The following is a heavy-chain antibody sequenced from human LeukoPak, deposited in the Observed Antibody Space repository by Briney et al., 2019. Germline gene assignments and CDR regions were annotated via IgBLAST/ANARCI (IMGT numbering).Heavy chain of an antibody. V-gene: IGHV4-38-2*02. CDR1: DYSISGGFD. J-gene: IGHJ6*03. CDR3: ARENVVKHMDV. CDR2: IYHSGST. D-gene: IGHD3-22*01. Sequence: SETLSLTCSVSDYSISGGFDWGWIRQPPGKGLEWIGSIYHSGSTYYNPSLESRVTISVDTSKNQFSLNLSSVTAADTAVYFCARENVVKHMDVWGKGTTVTVSS.